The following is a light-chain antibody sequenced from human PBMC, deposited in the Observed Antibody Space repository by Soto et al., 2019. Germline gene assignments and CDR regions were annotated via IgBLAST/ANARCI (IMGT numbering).Light chain of an antibody. J-gene: IGKJ4*01. CDR1: QSVSSSY. CDR3: QQDNVSPST. V-gene: IGKV3-20*01. CDR2: GAS. Sequence: IVLTQSPGTLSLSPWERATLSCRASQSVSSSYLAWYQQKPGQAPRLLIYGASSRATGVPDRFSGSGSGTDFILTISSLEPDDFAAYWCQQDNVSPSTFGGGTKVEIK.